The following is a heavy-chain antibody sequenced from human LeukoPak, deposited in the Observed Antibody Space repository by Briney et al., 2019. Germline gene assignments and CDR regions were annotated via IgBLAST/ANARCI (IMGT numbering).Heavy chain of an antibody. D-gene: IGHD6-19*01. Sequence: ASVKVSCKASGYTFTSYGISWVRQAPGQGLEWMGWISAYNGNTNYAQKLQGRVTMTTDTSTSTAYMELRSLRSDDTAVYYCARGGRAEWLVPDYYYGMDVWGQGTTVTVSS. CDR3: ARGGRAEWLVPDYYYGMDV. CDR2: ISAYNGNT. J-gene: IGHJ6*02. V-gene: IGHV1-18*01. CDR1: GYTFTSYG.